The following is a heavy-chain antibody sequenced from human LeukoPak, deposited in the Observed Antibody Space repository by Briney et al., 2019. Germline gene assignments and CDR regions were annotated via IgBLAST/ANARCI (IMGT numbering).Heavy chain of an antibody. Sequence: SETLSLTCTVSGGSISSSSYYWGWIRQPPGKGLEWIGSIYYSGSTNYNPSLKSRVTISVDTSKDQFSLKLSSVTAADTAVYYCAYTHGGYSGYDLDYWGQGTLVTVSS. CDR2: IYYSGST. D-gene: IGHD5-12*01. V-gene: IGHV4-39*07. CDR1: GGSISSSSYY. CDR3: AYTHGGYSGYDLDY. J-gene: IGHJ4*02.